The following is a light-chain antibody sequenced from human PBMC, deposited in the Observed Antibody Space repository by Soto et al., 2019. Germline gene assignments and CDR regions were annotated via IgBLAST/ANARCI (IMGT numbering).Light chain of an antibody. CDR1: QSISSSY. Sequence: EIVLTQSPGTLSLFPGERATLSCRASQSISSSYLAWYQQKPGQAPRLLIHGASNRATGIPDRFSGAGSGIDFTLTISRLEPEDFAVYYCHQYGSAPAWTFGQGTKVEIK. J-gene: IGKJ1*01. CDR2: GAS. V-gene: IGKV3-20*01. CDR3: HQYGSAPAWT.